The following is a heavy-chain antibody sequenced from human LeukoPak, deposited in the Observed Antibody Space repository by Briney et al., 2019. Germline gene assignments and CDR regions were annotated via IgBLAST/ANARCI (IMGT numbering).Heavy chain of an antibody. J-gene: IGHJ4*02. CDR1: GVSISSYY. Sequence: SETLSLTCSVSGVSISSYYWSWIRQPPGKGLEWIGYIYYSGSTNYNPSLKSRVTISVDTSKNQFSLKLSSVTAADTAVYYCAIDYGDYVRWGQGTLVTVSS. D-gene: IGHD4-17*01. V-gene: IGHV4-59*01. CDR2: IYYSGST. CDR3: AIDYGDYVR.